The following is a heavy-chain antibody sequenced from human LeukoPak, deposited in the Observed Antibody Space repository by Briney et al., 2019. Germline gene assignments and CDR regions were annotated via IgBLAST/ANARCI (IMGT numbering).Heavy chain of an antibody. CDR2: ISYDGSYK. Sequence: GGSLRLSCAASGFTFSNHAMNWVRQAPGKGLEWVAVISYDGSYKYYADSVKGRFTISRDNSKNTLYLQMNSLRAEDTAVYYCARGYYAMDVWGQGTTVTVSS. CDR1: GFTFSNHA. CDR3: ARGYYAMDV. V-gene: IGHV3-30-3*01. J-gene: IGHJ6*02.